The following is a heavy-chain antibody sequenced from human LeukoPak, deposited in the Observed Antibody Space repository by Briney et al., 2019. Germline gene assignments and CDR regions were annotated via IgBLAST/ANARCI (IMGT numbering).Heavy chain of an antibody. CDR3: ARTGRSGYENE. D-gene: IGHD3-3*01. CDR1: GGSISSYY. Sequence: SETLSLTCTVSGGSISSYYWSWIRQPPGKGLEWIGYIYYSGSTNYNPSLKSRVTISVDTSKNQFSLKLSSVTAADTAVYYCARTGRSGYENEWGQGTLVTVSS. CDR2: IYYSGST. V-gene: IGHV4-59*01. J-gene: IGHJ4*02.